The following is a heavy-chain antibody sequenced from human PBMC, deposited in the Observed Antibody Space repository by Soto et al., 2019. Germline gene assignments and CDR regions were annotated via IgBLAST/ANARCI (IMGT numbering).Heavy chain of an antibody. Sequence: EVQLVESGGGLVQPGGSLRLSCAASGFTFSSYWMSWVRQAPGKGLEWVASIKQDGSEKYYVDSVKGRFSISRDNAKNSLYLQMDSLRTEDTAVYYCARVVGCSWYFFGYWGQGTLVTVSS. J-gene: IGHJ4*02. CDR3: ARVVGCSWYFFGY. V-gene: IGHV3-7*04. CDR1: GFTFSSYW. D-gene: IGHD6-13*01. CDR2: IKQDGSEK.